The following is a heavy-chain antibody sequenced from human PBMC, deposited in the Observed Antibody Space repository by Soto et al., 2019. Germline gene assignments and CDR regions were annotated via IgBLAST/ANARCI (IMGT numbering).Heavy chain of an antibody. CDR1: GFTFSAYA. J-gene: IGHJ6*02. D-gene: IGHD3-10*01. CDR2: ISGSGGST. Sequence: EVQVLESGGDLVQPGGSLRLSCAASGFTFSAYAMNWVRQAPGKGLEWVTGISGSGGSTYYADSVKGRFIISRDNSKNTVNLQMNSLRVEDTAIYYCARENYYGSGSYLGGMDVWGQGTTVTVSS. CDR3: ARENYYGSGSYLGGMDV. V-gene: IGHV3-23*01.